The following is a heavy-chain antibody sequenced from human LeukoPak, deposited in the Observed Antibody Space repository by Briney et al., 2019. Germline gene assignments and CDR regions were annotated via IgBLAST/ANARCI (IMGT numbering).Heavy chain of an antibody. D-gene: IGHD6-13*01. V-gene: IGHV3-21*01. J-gene: IGHJ4*02. CDR1: GFTFGTYS. CDR3: ARGIAAAGLDY. Sequence: GGSLRLSCAASGFTFGTYSMNWVRQAPGKGLEWVSSISSSSSYIYYADSVKGRFTISRDNAKNSLYLQMNSLRAEDTAVYYCARGIAAAGLDYWGQGTLVTVSS. CDR2: ISSSSSYI.